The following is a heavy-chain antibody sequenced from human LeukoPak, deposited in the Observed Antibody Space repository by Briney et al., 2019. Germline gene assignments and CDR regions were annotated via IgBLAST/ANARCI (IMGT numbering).Heavy chain of an antibody. V-gene: IGHV3-21*01. CDR1: GFTFGSYM. D-gene: IGHD1-1*01. CDR3: ARSLTTLTYEGY. Sequence: GGSLRLSCAASGFTFGSYMMNWVRQAPGKGLEWVSSINSGSTYTYYTESVKGRFTVSRDNAKNSLFLQMNSLRAEDTAIYYCARSLTTLTYEGYWGQGTLVTVSS. J-gene: IGHJ4*02. CDR2: INSGSTYT.